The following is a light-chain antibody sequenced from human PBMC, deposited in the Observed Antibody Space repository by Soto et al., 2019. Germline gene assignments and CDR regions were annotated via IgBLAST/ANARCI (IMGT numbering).Light chain of an antibody. Sequence: QLVLTQPASVSGSPGQSITISCTGTSSDVGSYNLVSWYQQHPGKAPKLMIYEVSKRPSGVSNRFSGSKSGNTASLTISGLQAEDEADYYCCSYAGRSTFSSVVFGGGTKVTVL. V-gene: IGLV2-23*02. J-gene: IGLJ2*01. CDR2: EVS. CDR1: SSDVGSYNL. CDR3: CSYAGRSTFSSVV.